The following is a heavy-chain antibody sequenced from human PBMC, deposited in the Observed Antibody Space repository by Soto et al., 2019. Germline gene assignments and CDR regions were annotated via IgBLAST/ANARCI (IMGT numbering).Heavy chain of an antibody. V-gene: IGHV1-69*02. CDR3: ATGGYCSGGSCYSGGEGNWFDP. D-gene: IGHD2-15*01. CDR1: GGTFSSYT. J-gene: IGHJ5*02. Sequence: QVQLVQSGAEVKKPGSSVKVSCKASGGTFSSYTISWVRQAPGQGHEWMGRIIPILGIANYAQKFQGRVTITADKSTSTAYMELSSLRSEDTAVYYCATGGYCSGGSCYSGGEGNWFDPWGQGTLVTVSS. CDR2: IIPILGIA.